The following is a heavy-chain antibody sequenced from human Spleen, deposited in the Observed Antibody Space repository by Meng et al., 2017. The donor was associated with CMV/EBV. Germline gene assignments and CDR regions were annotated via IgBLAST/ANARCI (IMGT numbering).Heavy chain of an antibody. CDR1: GGSMSGDY. D-gene: IGHD6-6*01. J-gene: IGHJ6*02. V-gene: IGHV4-59*01. Sequence: GSLRLSCAVSGGSMSGDYWSWIRQPPRKGLEWIGYVLYTGSTIYNYSLKSRVTISIDTSKNHFSLKLNSMTAPDTAVYYCAREIGGGLAARRVMDVWGQGTKVTVSS. CDR2: VLYTGST. CDR3: AREIGGGLAARRVMDV.